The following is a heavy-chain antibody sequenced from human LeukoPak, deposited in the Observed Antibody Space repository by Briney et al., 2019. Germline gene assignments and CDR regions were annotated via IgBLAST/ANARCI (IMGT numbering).Heavy chain of an antibody. CDR2: IYSGGST. V-gene: IGHV3-66*02. J-gene: IGHJ5*02. Sequence: GGTLRLSCAASEFSVGSNYMTWVRQAPGKGLEWVSLIYSGGSTYYADSVKGRFTVSRDNSKNTLDLQMNGLRAEDTAVYYCARAVTWIDPWGQGTLVTVSS. CDR1: EFSVGSNY. CDR3: ARAVTWIDP.